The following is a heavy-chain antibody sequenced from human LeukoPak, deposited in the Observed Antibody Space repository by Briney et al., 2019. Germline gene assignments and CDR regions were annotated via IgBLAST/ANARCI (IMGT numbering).Heavy chain of an antibody. J-gene: IGHJ3*02. V-gene: IGHV1-46*01. CDR1: GYTFTSYY. CDR2: INPSGGST. Sequence: ASVKVSCKASGYTFTSYYMHWVRQAPGQGLEWMGIINPSGGSTSYAQKFQGRVTMTRDTSTSTVYVELSSLRSEDTAVYYCARFHGAVVRAVNAFDIWGQGTMVTVSS. D-gene: IGHD3-16*01. CDR3: ARFHGAVVRAVNAFDI.